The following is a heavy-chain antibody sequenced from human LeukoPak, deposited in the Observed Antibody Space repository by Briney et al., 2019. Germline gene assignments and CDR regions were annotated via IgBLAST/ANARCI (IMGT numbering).Heavy chain of an antibody. V-gene: IGHV3-53*01. CDR2: IYSGGST. J-gene: IGHJ4*02. CDR3: ARDLPGFTQGAL. D-gene: IGHD1-14*01. CDR1: GFTVSSNY. Sequence: GGSLRLSCAASGFTVSSNYMSWVRQAPGKGLEWVSVIYSGGSTYYADSVKGRFTISRDNSKNTLYLQMNSLRAEDTAVYYCARDLPGFTQGALWGQGTLVTVSS.